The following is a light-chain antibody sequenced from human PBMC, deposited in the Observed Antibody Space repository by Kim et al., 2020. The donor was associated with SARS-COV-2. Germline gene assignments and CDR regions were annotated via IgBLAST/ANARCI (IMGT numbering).Light chain of an antibody. CDR1: SSDVGGYNY. V-gene: IGLV2-14*04. J-gene: IGLJ2*01. CDR2: DVS. CDR3: SSYTSSSNVV. Sequence: GQSITISCNGTSSDVGGYNYVSWYQQHPGKAPKLMIYDVSKRPSGVSNRFSGSKSGNTASLTISGLQAEDEADYYCSSYTSSSNVVFGGGTQLTVL.